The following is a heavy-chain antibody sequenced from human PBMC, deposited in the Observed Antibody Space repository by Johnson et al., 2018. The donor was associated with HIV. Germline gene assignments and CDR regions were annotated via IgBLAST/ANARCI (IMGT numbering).Heavy chain of an antibody. CDR3: ARDYVAAFDI. J-gene: IGHJ3*02. Sequence: VQLVESGGVVVQPGGSLRLSCAASGFTFDDYAIHWVRQAPGKGLEWVALISWDGTNTYYADSVKGRFTISRDNCKNSLYLQMNSLRAEDTAVNYCARDYVAAFDIWGQGTMVTVSS. CDR2: ISWDGTNT. CDR1: GFTFDDYA. D-gene: IGHD3-16*01. V-gene: IGHV3-43D*04.